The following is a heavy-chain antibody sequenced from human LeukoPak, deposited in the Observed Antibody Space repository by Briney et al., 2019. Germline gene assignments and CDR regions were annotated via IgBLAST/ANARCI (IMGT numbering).Heavy chain of an antibody. CDR1: GGSISSSSYY. Sequence: SETLSLTCTVSGGSISSSSYYWGWIRQPPGKGLEWIGSIYYSGSTCYNPSLKSRVTISVDTSKNQFSLKLSSVTAADTAVYYCARHGVLEYPPTGWGQGTLVTVSS. D-gene: IGHD1-1*01. J-gene: IGHJ4*02. CDR3: ARHGVLEYPPTG. CDR2: IYYSGST. V-gene: IGHV4-39*01.